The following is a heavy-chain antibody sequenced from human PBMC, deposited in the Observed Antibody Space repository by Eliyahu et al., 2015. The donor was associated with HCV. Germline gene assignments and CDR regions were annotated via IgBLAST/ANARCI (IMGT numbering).Heavy chain of an antibody. CDR2: VTVGGGST. CDR1: GFTFSSSG. J-gene: IGHJ5*02. Sequence: EVQLLESGGGLVQPGGSLRLSCAASGFTFSSSGMTWVRQAPGKGLEWVSAVTVGGGSTYYADSVKGRFTISRDNSKNTLYLQMNSLRADDTAVYYCAKDREKVGSWELNWFDPWGQGTLVTVSS. V-gene: IGHV3-23*01. D-gene: IGHD1-7*01. CDR3: AKDREKVGSWELNWFDP.